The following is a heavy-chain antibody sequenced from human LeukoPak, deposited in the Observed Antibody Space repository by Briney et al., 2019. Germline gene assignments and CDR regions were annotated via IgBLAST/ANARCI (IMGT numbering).Heavy chain of an antibody. CDR3: ARFPGVTVYFDY. D-gene: IGHD3-3*01. V-gene: IGHV3-7*02. CDR1: GFTFSTNR. CDR2: INQDGSAA. Sequence: AGSLSLSCAASGFTFSTNRTSGVRQAPGKGLEWVANINQDGSAAYYADSVKGRFTTSRDNAKNSLYLQMNSLRADDTAVYYCARFPGVTVYFDYWGQRPVLPVSS. J-gene: IGHJ4*02.